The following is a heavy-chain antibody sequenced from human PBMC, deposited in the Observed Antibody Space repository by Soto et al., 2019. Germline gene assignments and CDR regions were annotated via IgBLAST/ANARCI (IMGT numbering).Heavy chain of an antibody. D-gene: IGHD2-15*01. V-gene: IGHV4-30-4*01. CDR2: IYYSGST. J-gene: IGHJ4*02. Sequence: PSETLSLTCTVSGGSISSGDYYWSWIRQPPGKGLEWIGFIYYSGSTYHNPSLKSRVTISVDTSKNQFSLNLSFVTAADTAVYYCATMGTPATGLYYFDYWGQGTLVTVSS. CDR3: ATMGTPATGLYYFDY. CDR1: GGSISSGDYY.